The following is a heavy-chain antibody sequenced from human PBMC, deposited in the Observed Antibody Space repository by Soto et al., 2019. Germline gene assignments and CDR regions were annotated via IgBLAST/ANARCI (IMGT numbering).Heavy chain of an antibody. D-gene: IGHD6-19*01. V-gene: IGHV4-34*01. CDR3: ARASYSSGWYGY. CDR2: INHSGST. Sequence: QVQLQQWGAGLLKPSETLSLTCAVYGGSFSGYYWSWIRQPPGKGLEWIGEINHSGSTNYNPSLKSRVTISVDTSKNQFSLKLSSVTAADPAVYYCARASYSSGWYGYWGQGTLVTVSS. J-gene: IGHJ4*02. CDR1: GGSFSGYY.